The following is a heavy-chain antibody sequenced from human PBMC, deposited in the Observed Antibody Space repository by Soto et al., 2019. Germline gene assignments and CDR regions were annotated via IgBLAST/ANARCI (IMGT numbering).Heavy chain of an antibody. J-gene: IGHJ4*02. CDR3: ARGRLVPAVNFDY. CDR1: GGSINSGGYY. Sequence: SETLSLTCTVSGGSINSGGYYWIWIRQHPGKGLEWIGYIYYNGNTYYNPSLQSRLTISRDTPKNQFSLKLNSVTAADTAVYYCARGRLVPAVNFDYWGLGTLVTVSS. D-gene: IGHD2-2*01. CDR2: IYYNGNT. V-gene: IGHV4-31*03.